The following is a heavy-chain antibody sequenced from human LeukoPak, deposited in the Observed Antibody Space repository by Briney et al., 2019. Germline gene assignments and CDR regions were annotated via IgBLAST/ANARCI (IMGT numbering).Heavy chain of an antibody. J-gene: IGHJ4*02. CDR3: ARDGRFDY. Sequence: GGSLSLSCAASGFTFSSYSMNWVRQAPGKGLEWVSYISSSSSTIYYADAVKGRFTISRDNAKNSLYLQMNSRRAEDTAVYYCARDGRFDYWGQGTLVTVSS. CDR1: GFTFSSYS. CDR2: ISSSSSTI. V-gene: IGHV3-48*01.